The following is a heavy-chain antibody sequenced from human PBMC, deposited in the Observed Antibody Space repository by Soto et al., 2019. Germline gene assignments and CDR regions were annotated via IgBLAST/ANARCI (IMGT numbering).Heavy chain of an antibody. J-gene: IGHJ4*02. CDR3: ASTGYCSGGSCVVAGDY. CDR1: GFTFSSYA. Sequence: GGSLRLSCAASGFTFSSYAMHWVRQAPGKGLEWVAVISYDGSNKYYADSVKGRFTISRDNSKNTLYLQMNSLRAEDTAVYYCASTGYCSGGSCVVAGDYWGQGTLVTVSS. CDR2: ISYDGSNK. D-gene: IGHD2-15*01. V-gene: IGHV3-30-3*01.